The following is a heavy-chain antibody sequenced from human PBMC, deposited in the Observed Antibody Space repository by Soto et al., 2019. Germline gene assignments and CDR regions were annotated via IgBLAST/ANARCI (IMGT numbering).Heavy chain of an antibody. D-gene: IGHD6-19*01. CDR2: ISAYNGNT. Sequence: QVQLVQSGAEVKKPGASVKVSCKASVYTFTSYGISWVRQAPGQGLEWMGWISAYNGNTNYAQKLQGRDTMTTDTSTSTDYMELRRLRSDDTAVYYCARADPWFGDSSGWYADYWGQGTLVTVSS. CDR3: ARADPWFGDSSGWYADY. CDR1: VYTFTSYG. V-gene: IGHV1-18*01. J-gene: IGHJ4*02.